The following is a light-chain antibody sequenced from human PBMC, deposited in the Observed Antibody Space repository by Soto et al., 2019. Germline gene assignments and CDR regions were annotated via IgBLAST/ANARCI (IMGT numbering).Light chain of an antibody. Sequence: ETVMTQSPATLSLSPGESATLSGRASHSIGSTLAWYQQKPGQGPRLLIYDTSARATGIPDRFSGSGSGTDFTLTISRLEPADFAVYYCQQYGSSPWTFGQGTKVDIK. CDR2: DTS. CDR3: QQYGSSPWT. V-gene: IGKV3-20*01. CDR1: HSIGST. J-gene: IGKJ1*01.